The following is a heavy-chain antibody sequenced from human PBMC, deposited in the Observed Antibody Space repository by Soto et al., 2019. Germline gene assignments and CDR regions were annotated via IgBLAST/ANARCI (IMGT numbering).Heavy chain of an antibody. J-gene: IGHJ4*02. CDR2: TKDKANSYTA. D-gene: IGHD3-16*01. Sequence: PGGSLRLSCVASGFTFSDHYIDWVRQAQGKGLEWVGRTKDKANSYTAEYAASVKGRFTISRDDSKNTLYLQMNSLKTEDTAVYYCTTEGALPGPDFDYWGQGTLVTVSS. CDR1: GFTFSDHY. CDR3: TTEGALPGPDFDY. V-gene: IGHV3-72*01.